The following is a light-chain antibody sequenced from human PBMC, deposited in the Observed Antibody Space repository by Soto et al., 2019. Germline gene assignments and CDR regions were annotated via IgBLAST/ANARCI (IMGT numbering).Light chain of an antibody. V-gene: IGKV3-15*01. CDR2: GAS. J-gene: IGKJ1*01. CDR1: QSVSSN. CDR3: QQYNNWPPVWT. Sequence: EIVMTQSPATLSVSPGERATLSCRASQSVSSNTAWYQQKPGQAPRLLIYGASTRATGIPARFSGSGSGTEFTLTISSLQSEDFAVYYCQQYNNWPPVWTFGQGTKVDI.